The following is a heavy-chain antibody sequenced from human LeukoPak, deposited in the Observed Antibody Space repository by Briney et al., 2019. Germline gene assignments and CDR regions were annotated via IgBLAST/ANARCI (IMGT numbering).Heavy chain of an antibody. Sequence: SETLSLTCSVSGGSISSYYWSWIRQPAGKGLEWIGRIYTSGSTNYNPSLKSRVTISVDTSKNQFSLKLSSVTAADTAVYYCARRASNYDFWSGYYLYWFDPWGQGTLVTVSS. CDR3: ARRASNYDFWSGYYLYWFDP. CDR2: IYTSGST. CDR1: GGSISSYY. V-gene: IGHV4-4*07. D-gene: IGHD3-3*01. J-gene: IGHJ5*02.